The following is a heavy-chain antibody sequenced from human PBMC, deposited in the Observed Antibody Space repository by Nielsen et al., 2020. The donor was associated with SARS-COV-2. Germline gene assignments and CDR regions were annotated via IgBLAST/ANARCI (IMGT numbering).Heavy chain of an antibody. V-gene: IGHV4-39*01. D-gene: IGHD6-13*01. J-gene: IGHJ6*02. CDR2: IYYSGST. CDR3: ARQGRDSSSWYEYYYYYYGMDV. Sequence: RQAPGKGLEWIGSIYYSGSTYYNPSLKSRVTISVDTSKNQFSLKLSSVTAADTAVYYCARQGRDSSSWYEYYYYYYGMDVWGQGTTVTVSS.